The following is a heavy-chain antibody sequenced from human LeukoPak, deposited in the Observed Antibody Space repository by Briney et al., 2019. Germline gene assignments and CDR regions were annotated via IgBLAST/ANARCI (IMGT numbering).Heavy chain of an antibody. Sequence: GGSLRLSCAASGFTFSSIWMSWVRQAPGKGLEWVANIKHDGSETNYVDSVRGRFTISRDNAESSLHLQMNSLRVEDTALYYCAKNGGPHGLDVWGQGTTVTVSS. V-gene: IGHV3-7*02. CDR2: IKHDGSET. CDR3: AKNGGPHGLDV. CDR1: GFTFSSIW. J-gene: IGHJ6*02. D-gene: IGHD3-16*01.